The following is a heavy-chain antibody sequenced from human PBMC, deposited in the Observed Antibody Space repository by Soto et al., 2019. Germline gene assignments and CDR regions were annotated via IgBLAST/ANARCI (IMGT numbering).Heavy chain of an antibody. V-gene: IGHV4-39*01. CDR1: GGSISSSSYY. D-gene: IGHD6-25*01. CDR3: ASSSRGLLVSYLTHDDPPRSDKYYFDY. CDR2: SYYSGST. Sequence: QLQLQESGPGLGKPSETLSLTCTVSGGSISSSSYYWGWIRQPPGKGLEWIGSSYYSGSTYYNPSLKSRVTITGETSKNKFAQKLSSVTAADPAVYSCASSSRGLLVSYLTHDDPPRSDKYYFDYWGKGTLVTLSS. J-gene: IGHJ4*02.